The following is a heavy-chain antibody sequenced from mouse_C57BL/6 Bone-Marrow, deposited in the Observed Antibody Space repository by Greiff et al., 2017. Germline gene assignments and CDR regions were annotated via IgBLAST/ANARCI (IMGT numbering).Heavy chain of an antibody. D-gene: IGHD1-2*01. CDR1: GYTFTSYW. CDR3: ASVGTTAQATGENYFAY. CDR2: INPSSGYT. V-gene: IGHV1-7*01. Sequence: VQLQQSGAELAKPGASVKLSCKASGYTFTSYWMHWVKQRPGQGLEWIGYINPSSGYTKYNQKFKDKATLTVDKSSSTAYMQLSSLTYEDSAVYYCASVGTTAQATGENYFAYWGQGTTLTVSA. J-gene: IGHJ2*01.